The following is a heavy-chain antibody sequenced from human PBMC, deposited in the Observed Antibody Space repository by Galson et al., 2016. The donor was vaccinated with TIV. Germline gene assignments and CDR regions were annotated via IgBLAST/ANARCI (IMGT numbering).Heavy chain of an antibody. CDR1: GFTFNTCG. D-gene: IGHD3-22*01. J-gene: IGHJ4*02. V-gene: IGHV3-21*06. Sequence: SLRLSCAASGFTFNTCGMNWVRQAPGKGLECISSISSYSSYIYYADSVRGRFTISRDNAKNSVYLQMNSLRAEDTAVYYCVRDAPTDGSGYSGGYFDSWGQGTLVTVSS. CDR2: ISSYSSYI. CDR3: VRDAPTDGSGYSGGYFDS.